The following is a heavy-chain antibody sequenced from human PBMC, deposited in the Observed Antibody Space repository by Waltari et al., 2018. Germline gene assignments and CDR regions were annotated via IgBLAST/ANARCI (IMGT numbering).Heavy chain of an antibody. Sequence: EVQLVESGGGLVKPGGSLRLSCTASGLPFSSAWMSWVRQAPGKGLGWVARIKGKTDAETTGYAAPVKGRFTISRDDSKNTLYLQMNSLETDDTAVYYCTTVYYGSGNYYNAEVWGQGTLVTVSS. D-gene: IGHD3-10*01. CDR2: IKGKTDAETT. V-gene: IGHV3-15*01. J-gene: IGHJ4*02. CDR1: GLPFSSAW. CDR3: TTVYYGSGNYYNAEV.